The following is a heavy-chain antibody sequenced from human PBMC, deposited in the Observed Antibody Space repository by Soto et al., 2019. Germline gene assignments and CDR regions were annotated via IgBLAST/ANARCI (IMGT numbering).Heavy chain of an antibody. CDR3: ARVCGGDCYGACDI. D-gene: IGHD2-21*02. J-gene: IGHJ3*02. CDR1: GFTFSSYW. CDR2: INSDGSST. Sequence: EVQLVESGGGLVQPGGSLRLSCAASGFTFSSYWMHWVRQAPGKGLVWVSRINSDGSSTSYADSVKGRFTISRDNAKNRLYLQMNSLRAEDTAVYYCARVCGGDCYGACDIWGQGTMVTVSS. V-gene: IGHV3-74*01.